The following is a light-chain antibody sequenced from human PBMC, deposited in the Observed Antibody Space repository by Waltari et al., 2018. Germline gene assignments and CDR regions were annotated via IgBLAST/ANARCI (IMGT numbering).Light chain of an antibody. V-gene: IGKV3-11*01. CDR3: QQRTNWPPGYT. J-gene: IGKJ2*01. Sequence: EIVLTQSPATLYLSPGETATLSCRASQIVSHYLGWYQQKPGQAPRLLIYDASKRATGIPARFSGSGSGTDFTLTISSLEPEDFAVYYCQQRTNWPPGYTFGQGTNLQIK. CDR1: QIVSHY. CDR2: DAS.